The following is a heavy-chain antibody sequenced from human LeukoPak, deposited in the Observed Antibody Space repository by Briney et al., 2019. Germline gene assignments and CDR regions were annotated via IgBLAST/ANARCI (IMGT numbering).Heavy chain of an antibody. CDR1: GGSISSYY. CDR3: ARRRGYSYGEHDY. CDR2: IYYSGST. Sequence: PSETLSLTCTVSGGSISSYYWSWIRQPPGKGLEWIGYIYYSGSTNYNPSLKSRVTISVDTSKNQFSLKLSSVTAADTAVYYCARRRGYSYGEHDYWGQGTLVTVSS. J-gene: IGHJ4*02. D-gene: IGHD5-18*01. V-gene: IGHV4-59*01.